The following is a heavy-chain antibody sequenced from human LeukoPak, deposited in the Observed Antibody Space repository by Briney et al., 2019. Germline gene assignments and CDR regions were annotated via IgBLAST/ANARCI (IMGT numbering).Heavy chain of an antibody. D-gene: IGHD3-22*01. V-gene: IGHV4-39*01. CDR2: IYYSGRT. CDR1: GDSISRSDSY. Sequence: KPSETLSLTCSVSGDSISRSDSYWDWIRQPPGKGLEWIGTIYYSGRTYYSPSLKSRVTMSADTSKNQFSLNLRSVTAADTATFYCARRRYFDGSGYLEWGQGTLLSVSS. J-gene: IGHJ1*01. CDR3: ARRRYFDGSGYLE.